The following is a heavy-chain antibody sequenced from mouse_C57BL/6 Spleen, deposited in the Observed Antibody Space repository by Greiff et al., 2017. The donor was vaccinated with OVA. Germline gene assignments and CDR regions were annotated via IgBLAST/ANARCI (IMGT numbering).Heavy chain of an antibody. J-gene: IGHJ2*01. CDR3: ARLITTVVED. CDR2: ISSGGSYT. V-gene: IGHV5-6*01. D-gene: IGHD1-1*01. Sequence: EVKLMESGGDLVKPGGSLKLSCAASGFTFSSYGMSWVRQTPDKRLEWVATISSGGSYTYYPDSVKGRFTISRDNAKNTLYLQMSSLKSEDTAMYYCARLITTVVEDWGQGTTLTVSS. CDR1: GFTFSSYG.